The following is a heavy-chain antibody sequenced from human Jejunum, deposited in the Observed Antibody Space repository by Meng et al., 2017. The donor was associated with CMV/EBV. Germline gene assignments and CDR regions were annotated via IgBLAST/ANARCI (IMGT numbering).Heavy chain of an antibody. J-gene: IGHJ4*02. CDR3: ASAYDFWNGYLDY. V-gene: IGHV4-34*01. D-gene: IGHD3-3*01. CDR2: IDHSGGT. CDR1: GGSFNADY. Sequence: AVAGGSFNADYWSWLRQPPGRGLEWIGQIDHSGGTDYNPSLKSRITISVDASKNQFSLLLNSVTAADTAVYFCASAYDFWNGYLDYWGQGTLVTVSS.